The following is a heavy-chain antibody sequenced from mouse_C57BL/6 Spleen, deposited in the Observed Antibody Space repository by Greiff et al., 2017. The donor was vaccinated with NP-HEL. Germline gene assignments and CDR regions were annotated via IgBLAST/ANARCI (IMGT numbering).Heavy chain of an antibody. CDR1: GFTFSDYG. CDR3: ARGYYYEDFDY. Sequence: VQLKESGGGLVKPGGSLKLSCAASGFTFSDYGMHWVRQAPEKGLEWVAYISSGSSTIYYADTVKGRFTISRDNAKNTLFLQMTSLRSEDTAMYYCARGYYYEDFDYWGQGTTLTVSS. CDR2: ISSGSSTI. J-gene: IGHJ2*01. D-gene: IGHD1-1*01. V-gene: IGHV5-17*01.